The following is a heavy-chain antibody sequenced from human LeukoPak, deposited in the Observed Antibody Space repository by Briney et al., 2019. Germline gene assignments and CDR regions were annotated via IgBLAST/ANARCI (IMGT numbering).Heavy chain of an antibody. J-gene: IGHJ4*02. Sequence: GESLKISCNGSGYSFTSYWVGCVRQMAGKGLLWMGISYPGDSDTRYSPSFQGQVTISADKSISTAYLQWSSLKASDTAMYYCARPDNPYSGPDYWGQGTLVTVSS. CDR2: SYPGDSDT. CDR1: GYSFTSYW. V-gene: IGHV5-51*01. CDR3: ARPDNPYSGPDY. D-gene: IGHD1-26*01.